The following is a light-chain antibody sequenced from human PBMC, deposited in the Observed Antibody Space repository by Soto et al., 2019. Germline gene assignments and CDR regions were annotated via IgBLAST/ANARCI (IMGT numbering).Light chain of an antibody. CDR2: DVS. V-gene: IGKV3-11*01. CDR1: QSVTSY. Sequence: EIVSTQSPASPSLSRGERGTLCSRASQSVTSYLAWYQQKPGQAPRLLIYDVSNRASGIPARFSGSGSETDITLTISSLEPEDFAVYYCQQRSDWPLTFGQGTRLEIK. CDR3: QQRSDWPLT. J-gene: IGKJ5*01.